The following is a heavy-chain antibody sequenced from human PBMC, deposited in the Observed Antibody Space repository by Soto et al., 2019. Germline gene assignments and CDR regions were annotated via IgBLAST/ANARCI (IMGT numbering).Heavy chain of an antibody. CDR1: GYSFSSHW. V-gene: IGHV5-51*01. CDR2: IYPGDSDT. D-gene: IGHD3-22*01. Sequence: PGESLKISCKDSGYSFSSHWIGWVRQMPGKGLEWMGVIYPGDSDTRYSRSFQGQVTISRDDSKSIAYLQMNSLKTEDTAVFFCSRIDYYDSSAYPDYWGQGSLLTVSS. CDR3: SRIDYYDSSAYPDY. J-gene: IGHJ4*02.